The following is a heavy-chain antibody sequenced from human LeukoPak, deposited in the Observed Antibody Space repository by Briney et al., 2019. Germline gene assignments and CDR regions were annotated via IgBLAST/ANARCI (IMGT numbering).Heavy chain of an antibody. CDR1: GYTFTGYY. J-gene: IGHJ4*02. CDR3: ARDSDYGQGDFDY. V-gene: IGHV1-2*02. Sequence: ASVKVSCKASGYTFTGYYMHWVRQAPGQGLEWMGWINPNSGGTNYAQKFQGRVTMTRDTSISTAYMELSRLRSDDTAVYYCARDSDYGQGDFDYWGQGTLVTVSS. D-gene: IGHD4/OR15-4a*01. CDR2: INPNSGGT.